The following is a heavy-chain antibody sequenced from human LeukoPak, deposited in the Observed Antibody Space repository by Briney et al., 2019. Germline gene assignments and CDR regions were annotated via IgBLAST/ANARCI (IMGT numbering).Heavy chain of an antibody. CDR1: GGSISSYY. V-gene: IGHV4-59*01. J-gene: IGHJ6*03. Sequence: SETLSLTCTVSGGSISSYYWSWIRQPPGKGLEWIGYIYYSGSTNYNPSLKSRVTISVDTSKNQFSLKLSSVTAADTAVYYCARDVGRPRSIFGVAGAQRGYYYYMDVWGKGTTVTVSS. CDR2: IYYSGST. CDR3: ARDVGRPRSIFGVAGAQRGYYYYMDV. D-gene: IGHD3-3*01.